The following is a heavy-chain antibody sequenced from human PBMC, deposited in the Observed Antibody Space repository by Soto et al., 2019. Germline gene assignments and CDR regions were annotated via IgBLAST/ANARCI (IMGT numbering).Heavy chain of an antibody. CDR3: ARRLRDFDWRLPFGY. D-gene: IGHD3-9*01. Sequence: VASVKVSCKTSGYTLTSYAMHWVRQAPGQRLEWMGWINAGDGDTKYSQKFQGRVTITRDTFANTAYMEVSSLRSEDTAIYYCARRLRDFDWRLPFGYWGQGTLVTVSS. V-gene: IGHV1-3*01. J-gene: IGHJ4*02. CDR2: INAGDGDT. CDR1: GYTLTSYA.